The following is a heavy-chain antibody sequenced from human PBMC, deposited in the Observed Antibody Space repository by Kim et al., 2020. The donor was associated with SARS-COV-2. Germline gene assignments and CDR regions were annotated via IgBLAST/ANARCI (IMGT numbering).Heavy chain of an antibody. CDR2: IGGGGDNT. CDR3: AKTGGGQWLVRLDP. V-gene: IGHV3-23*01. Sequence: GSLRLSCAASGFTFSNYAMTWVRQAPGKGLEWVSLIGGGGDNTYYAGSVKGRFTISRDNSKNTLYLQMNSLRAEDTAVYYCAKTGGGQWLVRLDPWGQGTLVTVSS. D-gene: IGHD6-19*01. J-gene: IGHJ5*02. CDR1: GFTFSNYA.